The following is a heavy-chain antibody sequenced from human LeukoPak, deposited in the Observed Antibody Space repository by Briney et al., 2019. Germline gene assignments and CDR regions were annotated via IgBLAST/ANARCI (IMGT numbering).Heavy chain of an antibody. CDR2: IYYSGST. CDR1: GGSISSYY. Sequence: SETLSLTCTVSGGSISSYYWSWIRQPPGKGLEWIGYIYYSGSTNYNPSLKSRVTISVDTSKNQFSLKLSSVTAADTAVYYCARPAGDFAFDIWGQGTMVTVSS. D-gene: IGHD3-10*01. CDR3: ARPAGDFAFDI. V-gene: IGHV4-59*01. J-gene: IGHJ3*02.